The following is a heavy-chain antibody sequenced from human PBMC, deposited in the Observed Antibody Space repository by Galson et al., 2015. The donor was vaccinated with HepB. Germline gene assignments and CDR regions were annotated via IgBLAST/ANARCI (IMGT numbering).Heavy chain of an antibody. J-gene: IGHJ4*02. CDR1: GFTFSSYA. CDR3: VKDGGGYFDY. CDR2: ISSNGGST. V-gene: IGHV3-64D*06. D-gene: IGHD3-10*01. Sequence: CAASGFTFSSYAMHWVRQAPGKGLEYVSAISSNGGSTYYADSVKGRFTISRDNSKNTLYLQMSSLRAEDTAVYYCVKDGGGYFDYWGQGTLVTVSS.